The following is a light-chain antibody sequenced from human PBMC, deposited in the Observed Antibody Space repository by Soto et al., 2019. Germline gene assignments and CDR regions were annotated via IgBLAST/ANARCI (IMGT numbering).Light chain of an antibody. CDR1: SSDVGGYNY. V-gene: IGLV2-14*01. CDR3: GSYTSSFTVV. J-gene: IGLJ2*01. CDR2: EVS. Sequence: QSALTQPASVSGSPGQSITISCTGTSSDVGGYNYVSWYQQHPGKAPKLMIYEVSNRPSGVSNRFSGSKSGNTASLTISGLQAEDEADYYCGSYTSSFTVVFGGGTKLTVL.